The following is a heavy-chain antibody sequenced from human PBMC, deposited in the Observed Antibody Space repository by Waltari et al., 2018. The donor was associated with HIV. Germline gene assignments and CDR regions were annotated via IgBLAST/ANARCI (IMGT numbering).Heavy chain of an antibody. Sequence: EVQLVESGGGLVQPGGSLRLSCAASGFTFSSYWMHWVRQAPGKGLVWVSRINRDGSSTSYADSVKGRFTISRDNAKNTLYLQMNSLRAEDTAVYYCASPRYTAGEFDLWGRGTLVTVSS. J-gene: IGHJ2*01. CDR3: ASPRYTAGEFDL. V-gene: IGHV3-74*01. D-gene: IGHD5-18*01. CDR1: GFTFSSYW. CDR2: INRDGSST.